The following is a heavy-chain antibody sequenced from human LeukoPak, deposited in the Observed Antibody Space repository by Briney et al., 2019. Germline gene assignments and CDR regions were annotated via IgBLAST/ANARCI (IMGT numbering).Heavy chain of an antibody. V-gene: IGHV3-64*04. J-gene: IGHJ4*02. CDR1: GFTFSSYA. D-gene: IGHD6-13*01. CDR2: ISSNGGST. Sequence: GGSLRLSCSASGFTFSSYAMHWVRQAPGKGLEYVSAISSNGGSTYYADSVKGRVTISRDNSENTLYLQMNSLRAEDTAVYYCARAGFHSSSSYLDYWGQGTLVTVSS. CDR3: ARAGFHSSSSYLDY.